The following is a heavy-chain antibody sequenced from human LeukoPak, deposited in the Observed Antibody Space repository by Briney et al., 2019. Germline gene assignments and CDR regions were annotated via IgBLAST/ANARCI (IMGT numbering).Heavy chain of an antibody. D-gene: IGHD6-13*01. V-gene: IGHV1-46*01. CDR1: GYTFTSYY. CDR3: ARDMIAAAAWFDP. Sequence: ASVKVSCKASGYTFTSYYMHWVRQAPGQGLEWMGIINPSGGSTSYAQKFQGRVTMTRDTSISTAYMELSRLRSDDTAVYYCARDMIAAAAWFDPWGQGTLVTVSS. CDR2: INPSGGST. J-gene: IGHJ5*02.